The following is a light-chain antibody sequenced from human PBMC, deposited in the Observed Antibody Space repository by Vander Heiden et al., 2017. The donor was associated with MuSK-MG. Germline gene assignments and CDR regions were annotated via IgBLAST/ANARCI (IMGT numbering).Light chain of an antibody. CDR3: SSYTSSSTTVV. J-gene: IGLJ1*01. CDR1: SSDVGGYNY. Sequence: QSALTQPASVSGSPGQSITISCTGTSSDVGGYNYVSWYQQHPGKAPKLMIYEVSNRPSGVSNRFSGSKSGNTASLKISGLQAEDEADDYCSSYTSSSTTVVFGTGTKVTV. CDR2: EVS. V-gene: IGLV2-14*01.